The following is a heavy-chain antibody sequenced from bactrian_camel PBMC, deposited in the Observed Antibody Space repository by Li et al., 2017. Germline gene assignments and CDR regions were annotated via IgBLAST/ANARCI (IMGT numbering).Heavy chain of an antibody. Sequence: VQLVESGGGSVQAGGSLRLSCAISGHAYTSMGWFRQAPGKEREGVAAIYVIGDTLYYADSVKGRFSISQDKSKNALYLQMDRLKSEDTAMYFCATFEIDSYFGGCYTNPENWGQGTQVTVS. V-gene: IGHV3S1*01. CDR1: GHAYTS. J-gene: IGHJ4*01. CDR3: ATFEIDSYFGGCYTNPEN. CDR2: IYVIGDTL. D-gene: IGHD7*01.